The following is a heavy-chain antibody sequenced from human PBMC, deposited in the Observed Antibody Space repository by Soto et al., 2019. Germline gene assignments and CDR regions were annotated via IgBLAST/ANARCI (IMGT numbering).Heavy chain of an antibody. Sequence: ASVKGSCQASGYTFTSYDINWVRQATGQGLEWMGWMNPNSGNTGYAQKFQGRVTMTRNTSISTAYMELSSLRSEDTAVYYCARTFTRLLWFGEPGPFDPWGQGTLVTVSS. V-gene: IGHV1-8*01. CDR3: ARTFTRLLWFGEPGPFDP. CDR2: MNPNSGNT. J-gene: IGHJ5*02. CDR1: GYTFTSYD. D-gene: IGHD3-10*01.